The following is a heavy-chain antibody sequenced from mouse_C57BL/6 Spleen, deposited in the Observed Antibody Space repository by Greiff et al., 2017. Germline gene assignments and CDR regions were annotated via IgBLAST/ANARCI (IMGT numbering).Heavy chain of an antibody. CDR3: ARFYYGSSYYFDY. CDR1: GYAFSSSW. J-gene: IGHJ2*01. Sequence: VQLQQSGPELVKPGASVKISCKASGYAFSSSWMNWVKQRPGKGLEWIGRIYPGDGDTNYNGKFKGKATLTADKSSSTAYMQLSSLTSEDSAVDFCARFYYGSSYYFDYWGQGTTLTVSS. D-gene: IGHD1-1*01. CDR2: IYPGDGDT. V-gene: IGHV1-82*01.